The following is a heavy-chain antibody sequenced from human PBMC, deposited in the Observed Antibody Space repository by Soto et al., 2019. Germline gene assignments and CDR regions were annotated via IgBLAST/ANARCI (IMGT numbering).Heavy chain of an antibody. CDR1: GFTFSSYA. J-gene: IGHJ5*02. V-gene: IGHV3-30-3*01. CDR3: ARDARGYSYGFFKWFDP. D-gene: IGHD5-18*01. CDR2: ISYDGSNK. Sequence: PGGSLRLSCAASGFTFSSYAMHWVRQSPGKGLEWVAVISYDGSNKYYADSVKGRFTISRDNSKNTLYLQMNSLRAEDTAVYYCARDARGYSYGFFKWFDPWGQGTLVTVSS.